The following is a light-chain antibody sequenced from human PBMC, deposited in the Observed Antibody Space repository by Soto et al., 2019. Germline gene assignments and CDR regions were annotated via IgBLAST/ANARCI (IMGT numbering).Light chain of an antibody. V-gene: IGKV3-15*01. CDR3: QQYNNWPGT. Sequence: EXVMTQSPATLSVSPGERATLSCRASQSVSSNLAWYQQKPGQAPRLLIYGASTRATGIPARFSGSGSGTEFTLTISSLQSEDFAVYYCQQYNNWPGTFGGGTKVDIK. J-gene: IGKJ4*01. CDR2: GAS. CDR1: QSVSSN.